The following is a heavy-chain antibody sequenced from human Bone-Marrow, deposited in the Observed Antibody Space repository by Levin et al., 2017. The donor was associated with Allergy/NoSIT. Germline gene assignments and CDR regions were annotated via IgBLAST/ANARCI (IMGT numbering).Heavy chain of an antibody. CDR2: IWFDGSSQ. CDR1: GFSFSGYA. J-gene: IGHJ6*02. V-gene: IGHV3-33*07. D-gene: IGHD3-3*01. CDR3: ARNFDFWNGFYAGYETGGLDV. Sequence: GGSLRLSCVASGFSFSGYAMYWVRQAPGKGLEWVAVIWFDGSSQYYADSVKGRFTISRDNSKNTLYLQMNSLRAEDTAVYYCARNFDFWNGFYAGYETGGLDVWGQGTTVTVSS.